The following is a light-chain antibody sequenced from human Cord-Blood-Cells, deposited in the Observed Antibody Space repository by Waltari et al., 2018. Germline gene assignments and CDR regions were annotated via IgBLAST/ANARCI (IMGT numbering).Light chain of an antibody. CDR1: SSDVGGYNY. CDR3: SSYTSNSTWV. Sequence: QSALTQPASVSGSPGPSITISCTGTSSDVGGYNYVSWYQQHPGKAPKLMIYDVSNRPSGVSNRFSGSKSGNTASLTISGLQAEDEAYYYCSSYTSNSTWVFGGGTKLTVL. J-gene: IGLJ3*02. V-gene: IGLV2-14*01. CDR2: DVS.